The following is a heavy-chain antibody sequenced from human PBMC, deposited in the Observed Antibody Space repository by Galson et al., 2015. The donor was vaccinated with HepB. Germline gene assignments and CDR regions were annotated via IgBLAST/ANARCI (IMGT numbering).Heavy chain of an antibody. CDR3: ATRRIYSGYDYYYYYYMDV. CDR1: GGTFSSYA. J-gene: IGHJ6*03. D-gene: IGHD5-12*01. Sequence: SVKVSCKASGGTFSSYAISWVRQAPGQGLEWMGGIIPIFGTANYAQKFQGRVTITADESTSTAYMELSSLRSEDAAVYYCATRRIYSGYDYYYYYYMDVWGKGTTVTVSS. CDR2: IIPIFGTA. V-gene: IGHV1-69*13.